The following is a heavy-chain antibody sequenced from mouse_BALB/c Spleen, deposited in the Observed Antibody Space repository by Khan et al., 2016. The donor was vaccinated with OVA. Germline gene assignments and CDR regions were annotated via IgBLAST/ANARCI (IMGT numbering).Heavy chain of an antibody. CDR3: ARRGYDYGRGALFAY. CDR2: IWSAGST. J-gene: IGHJ3*01. Sequence: QVRLQQSGPGLVAPSQSLSITCTVSGFSLDKYSIHWIRQSPGKGLEWLGVIWSAGSTDYNAAFISRLTITKDNSRSQVFFQVNSLQPNDTAIYYCARRGYDYGRGALFAYWGQGTLVTVSA. CDR1: GFSLDKYS. D-gene: IGHD2-4*01. V-gene: IGHV2-2*02.